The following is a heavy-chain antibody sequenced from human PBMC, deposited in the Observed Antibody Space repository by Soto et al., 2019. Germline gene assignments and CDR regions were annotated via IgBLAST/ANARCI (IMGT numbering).Heavy chain of an antibody. Sequence: PGESLKISCKGSGYTFANSWIAWVRQMPGKGLEWLGNIFPGDSDTKYSPSFQGRVTLSADTSISTAYLHWSSLKASDSATYFCVRHLRPRGVVRDVPLDSWGQGALVTVSS. V-gene: IGHV5-51*01. CDR2: IFPGDSDT. D-gene: IGHD3-10*01. CDR3: VRHLRPRGVVRDVPLDS. CDR1: GYTFANSW. J-gene: IGHJ4*02.